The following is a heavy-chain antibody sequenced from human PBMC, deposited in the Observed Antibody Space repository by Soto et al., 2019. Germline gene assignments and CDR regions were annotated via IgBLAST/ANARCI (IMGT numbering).Heavy chain of an antibody. CDR1: GFTFSSYA. Sequence: PGGSLRLSCAASGFTFSSYAMSWVRQAPGKGPEWVSAISGSGGSTYYADSVKGRFTISRDNSKNTLYLQMNSLRAEDTAVYYCAKARRVVVPAAIGFDPWGQGTLVTVSS. V-gene: IGHV3-23*01. D-gene: IGHD2-2*02. J-gene: IGHJ5*02. CDR3: AKARRVVVPAAIGFDP. CDR2: ISGSGGST.